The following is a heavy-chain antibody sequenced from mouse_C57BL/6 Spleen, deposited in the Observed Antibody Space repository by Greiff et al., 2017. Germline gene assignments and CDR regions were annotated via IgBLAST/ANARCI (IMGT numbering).Heavy chain of an antibody. V-gene: IGHV1-55*01. J-gene: IGHJ2*01. CDR2: IYPGSGST. CDR1: GYTFTSYW. CDR3: ARLYDYAAYFDY. Sequence: QVQLKQPGAELVKPGASVKMSCKASGYTFTSYWITWVKQRPGQGLEWIGDIYPGSGSTNYNEKFKSKATLTVDTSSSTAYMQLSSLTSEDSAVYYCARLYDYAAYFDYWGQGTTLTVSS. D-gene: IGHD2-4*01.